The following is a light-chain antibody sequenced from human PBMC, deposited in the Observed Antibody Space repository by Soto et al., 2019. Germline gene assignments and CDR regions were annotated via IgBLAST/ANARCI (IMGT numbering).Light chain of an antibody. CDR1: SANIGSNT. CDR2: SND. V-gene: IGLV1-44*01. CDR3: SAWDDSLNGWV. Sequence: QSVLTQPPSASGTPGQRVTISCSGSSANIGSNTVNWYQQLPGTAPKLLIYSNDQRPSGVPDRFPGSKSGTSASLAISGLQSEDEADYSCSAWDDSLNGWVFGGGTKVTVL. J-gene: IGLJ3*02.